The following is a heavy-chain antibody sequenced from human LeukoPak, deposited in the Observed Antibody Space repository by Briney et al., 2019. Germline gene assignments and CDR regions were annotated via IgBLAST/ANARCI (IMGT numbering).Heavy chain of an antibody. CDR2: ISGDGGST. D-gene: IGHD6-19*01. Sequence: GGSLRLSCAASGFTFDDCAMHWVRQAPGKGLEWVSLISGDGGSTYYADSVKGRFTISRDNSKNSLYLQMNSLRTEDTALHYCAKDQAAVAFDYWGQGTLVTVSS. CDR3: AKDQAAVAFDY. V-gene: IGHV3-43*02. J-gene: IGHJ4*02. CDR1: GFTFDDCA.